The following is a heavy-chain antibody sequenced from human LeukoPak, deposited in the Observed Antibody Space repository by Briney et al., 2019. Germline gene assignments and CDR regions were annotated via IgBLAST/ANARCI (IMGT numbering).Heavy chain of an antibody. Sequence: GGSLRLSCAGSGFTFAMYDMYWVRQAPGKGLEWVAVVSPDGYDSHVGASVKGRFTISRDNSKNTLYLQLSSLRSDDTAVYYCARGGSTDSIHSCGGNCYFLDYWGQGTLVTVSS. CDR3: ARGGSTDSIHSCGGNCYFLDY. CDR1: GFTFAMYD. V-gene: IGHV3-30*03. J-gene: IGHJ4*02. CDR2: VSPDGYDS. D-gene: IGHD2-21*02.